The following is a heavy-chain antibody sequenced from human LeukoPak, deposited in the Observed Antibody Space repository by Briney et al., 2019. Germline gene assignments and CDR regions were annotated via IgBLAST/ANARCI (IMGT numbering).Heavy chain of an antibody. CDR2: IRYDGSNK. Sequence: GGSLRLSCAASGFTFGNYGMHWVRQAPGKGLEWVAIIRYDGSNKYYADSVKGRFTISRDKSKNTLYLQMNSLRAEDTAVYYCAKDIVATIDGDAFDIWGQGTMVTVSS. V-gene: IGHV3-30*02. CDR3: AKDIVATIDGDAFDI. D-gene: IGHD5-12*01. CDR1: GFTFGNYG. J-gene: IGHJ3*02.